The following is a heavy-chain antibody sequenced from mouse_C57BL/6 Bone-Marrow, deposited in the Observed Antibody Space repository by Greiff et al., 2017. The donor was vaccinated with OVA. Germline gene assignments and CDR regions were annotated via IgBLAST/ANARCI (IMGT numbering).Heavy chain of an antibody. J-gene: IGHJ1*03. Sequence: VQLQQPGAELVKPGASVKMSCKASGYTFTSYWITWVKQRPGQGLEWIGDIYPGSGSTNYNEKFKSKATLTVDTSSSTAYMQLSSLTSEDSAVYYCARGGYYGSSYEYCDVWGTGTTVTVSS. CDR1: GYTFTSYW. CDR2: IYPGSGST. V-gene: IGHV1-55*01. CDR3: ARGGYYGSSYEYCDV. D-gene: IGHD1-1*01.